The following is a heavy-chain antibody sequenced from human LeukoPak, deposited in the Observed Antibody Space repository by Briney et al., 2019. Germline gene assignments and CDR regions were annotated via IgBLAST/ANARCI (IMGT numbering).Heavy chain of an antibody. J-gene: IGHJ6*02. CDR2: MNPNSGNT. D-gene: IGHD6-25*01. CDR3: ARQAGYSSAYGMDV. CDR1: GYTFTSYD. Sequence: ASVKVSCKASGYTFTSYDINWVRQATGQGLEWMGWMNPNSGNTGYAQKFQGRVTMTRNTSISTAYMELSSLRSEDTAVYYCARQAGYSSAYGMDVWGQGTTVTVSS. V-gene: IGHV1-8*01.